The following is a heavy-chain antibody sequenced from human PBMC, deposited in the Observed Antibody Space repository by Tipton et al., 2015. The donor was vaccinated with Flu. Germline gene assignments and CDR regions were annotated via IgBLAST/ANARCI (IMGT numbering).Heavy chain of an antibody. J-gene: IGHJ4*02. V-gene: IGHV4-4*07. Sequence: TLSLTCTVSGGSISSSYWSWIRQPAGKGLEWIGRISTSGSTNYNASLESRVTMSRDTSKNHFSLRLSSVIAADTAVYYCARSPSYSGSGVYPYYFDDWGQGTLVTVSS. CDR3: ARSPSYSGSGVYPYYFDD. CDR1: GGSISSSY. CDR2: ISTSGST. D-gene: IGHD3-10*01.